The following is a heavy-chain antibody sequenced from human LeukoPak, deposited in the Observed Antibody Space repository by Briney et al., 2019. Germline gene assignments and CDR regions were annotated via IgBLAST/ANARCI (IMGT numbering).Heavy chain of an antibody. V-gene: IGHV3-21*01. CDR3: ARDIGGSYTAIDY. CDR2: ISSSSAHI. D-gene: IGHD1-26*01. J-gene: IGHJ4*02. CDR1: GFTFSSYS. Sequence: GGSLRLSCAASGFTFSSYSMNWVRQAPGKGLGWVSFISSSSAHINYADSVKGRFTISRDNPRNSLYLQMNSLRAEDTAVYYCARDIGGSYTAIDYWGQGTLVTVSS.